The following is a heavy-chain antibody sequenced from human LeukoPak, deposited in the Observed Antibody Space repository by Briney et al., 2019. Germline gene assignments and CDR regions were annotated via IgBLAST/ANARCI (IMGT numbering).Heavy chain of an antibody. Sequence: GASVKVSCKASGYTFTGYYKHWVRQAPGQGLEWMGWINPNSGGTNYAQKFQGRVTMTRDTSISTAYMELSRLRSDDTAVYYCAREIVGATSQDYWGQGTLVTVSS. CDR1: GYTFTGYY. CDR2: INPNSGGT. V-gene: IGHV1-2*02. J-gene: IGHJ4*02. CDR3: AREIVGATSQDY. D-gene: IGHD1-26*01.